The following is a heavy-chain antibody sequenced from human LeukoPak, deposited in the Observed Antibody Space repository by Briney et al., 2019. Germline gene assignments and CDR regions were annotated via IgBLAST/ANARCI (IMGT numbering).Heavy chain of an antibody. CDR2: INHSGYT. CDR3: TRMTTGHDY. Sequence: SETLSLTCAVSGVSFNDYYWSWVRQTPGRGLEWIGEINHSGYTNDSPSLKSRVTLSIDTSRRQFSLNLRSVTVADTGIYYCTRMTTGHDYWGQGTLVTVSS. CDR1: GVSFNDYY. J-gene: IGHJ4*02. D-gene: IGHD4-17*01. V-gene: IGHV4-34*01.